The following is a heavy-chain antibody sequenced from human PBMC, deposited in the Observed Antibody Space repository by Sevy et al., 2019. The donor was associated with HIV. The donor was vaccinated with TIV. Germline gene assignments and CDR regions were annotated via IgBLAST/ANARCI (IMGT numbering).Heavy chain of an antibody. Sequence: GGSLRLSCAASGFTVSSNYMSWVRQAPGKGLEWVSVIYSGGSTYYADSVKGRFTISRDNSKNTLYLQMNSLRAEDTAVYYCASRRGVMSRSWYLAYWGQGTLVTVSS. CDR3: ASRRGVMSRSWYLAY. CDR1: GFTVSSNY. V-gene: IGHV3-53*01. D-gene: IGHD6-13*01. CDR2: IYSGGST. J-gene: IGHJ4*02.